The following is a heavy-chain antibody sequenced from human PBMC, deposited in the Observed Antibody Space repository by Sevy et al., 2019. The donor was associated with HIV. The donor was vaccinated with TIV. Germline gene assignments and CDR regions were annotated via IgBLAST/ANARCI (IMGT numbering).Heavy chain of an antibody. V-gene: IGHV4-59*08. Sequence: SETLSLTCTVSGGSISSYLWNWIRQPPGRGLEWIGYMYNTWSTNYNPTLKSRVTISLDTSKNQFSLKLSSVTAPDTAVYYCARHQTTAVFYAFDLWGQGTMVTVSS. CDR3: ARHQTTAVFYAFDL. CDR2: MYNTWST. CDR1: GGSISSYL. J-gene: IGHJ3*01. D-gene: IGHD2-21*02.